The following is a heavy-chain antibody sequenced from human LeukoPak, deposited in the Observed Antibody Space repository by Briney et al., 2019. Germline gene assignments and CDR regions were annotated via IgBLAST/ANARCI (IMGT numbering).Heavy chain of an antibody. CDR1: GFTFSSYA. D-gene: IGHD3-3*01. J-gene: IGHJ6*03. CDR2: IRYDGSNK. CDR3: AKGSKEVLFTRDHYMDV. Sequence: GGSLRLSCAASGFTFSSYAMHWVRQAPGKGLEWVTFIRYDGSNKYYADSVKGRFTISRDNSKNTLYLQMNRLRAEDTAVYYCAKGSKEVLFTRDHYMDVWGKGTTVTISS. V-gene: IGHV3-30*02.